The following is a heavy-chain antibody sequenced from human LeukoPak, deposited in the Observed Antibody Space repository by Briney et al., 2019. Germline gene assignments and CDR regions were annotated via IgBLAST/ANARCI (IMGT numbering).Heavy chain of an antibody. CDR3: ARDLGGRSGDYGYFDY. CDR1: GFTFSDHY. CDR2: TRNKANSYTT. Sequence: GGSLRLSCAASGFTFSDHYMDWVRQAPGKGLEWVGRTRNKANSYTTEYAASVKGRFTISRDDSKNSLYLQMNSLKTEDTAVYYCARDLGGRSGDYGYFDYWGQGTLVTVSS. V-gene: IGHV3-72*01. D-gene: IGHD3-3*01. J-gene: IGHJ4*02.